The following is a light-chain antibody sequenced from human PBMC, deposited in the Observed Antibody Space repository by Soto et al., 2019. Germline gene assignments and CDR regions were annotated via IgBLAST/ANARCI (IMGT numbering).Light chain of an antibody. CDR1: LTISDTY. CDR3: QQYSMAPLT. V-gene: IGKV3-20*01. J-gene: IGKJ1*01. CDR2: DAT. Sequence: ELMLTHSPGTLSLSPGERSALACRASLTISDTYLAWYQQKAGQAPRLVMYDATSRATGIPDRFSATGSGTDFTLTISRLEPEDFAVYYCQQYSMAPLTFGQGTKVDIK.